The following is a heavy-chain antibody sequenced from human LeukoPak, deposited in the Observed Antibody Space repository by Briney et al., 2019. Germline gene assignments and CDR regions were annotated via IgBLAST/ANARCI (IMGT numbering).Heavy chain of an antibody. D-gene: IGHD5-18*01. J-gene: IGHJ4*02. V-gene: IGHV1-18*01. Sequence: GASVKVSCKASGYTFTSYGISWVRQAPGQGLEWMGWISAYNGNTNYAQKLQGRVTVTTDTSTSTAYKELRSLRSDDTAVYYCARGRNVDTAMVTGPDFDYWGQGTLVTVSS. CDR3: ARGRNVDTAMVTGPDFDY. CDR2: ISAYNGNT. CDR1: GYTFTSYG.